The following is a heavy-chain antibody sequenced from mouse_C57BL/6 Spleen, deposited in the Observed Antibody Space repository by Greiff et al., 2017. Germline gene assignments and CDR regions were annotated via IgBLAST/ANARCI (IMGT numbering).Heavy chain of an antibody. CDR3: ARSSGYFDV. V-gene: IGHV1-69*01. J-gene: IGHJ1*03. CDR2: IDPSDSYT. CDR1: GYTFTSYW. Sequence: QVHVKQPGAELVMPGASVKLSCKASGYTFTSYWMHWVKQRPGQGLEWIGEIDPSDSYTNYNQKFKGKSTLTVDKSSSTAYMQLSSLTSEDSAVYYCARSSGYFDVWGTGTTVTVSS.